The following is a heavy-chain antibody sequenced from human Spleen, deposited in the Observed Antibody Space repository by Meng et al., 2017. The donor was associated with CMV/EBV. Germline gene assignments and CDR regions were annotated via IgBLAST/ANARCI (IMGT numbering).Heavy chain of an antibody. D-gene: IGHD2-2*01. CDR1: GGSFSGYY. J-gene: IGHJ4*01. CDR2: INHSGST. CDR3: AREPAAAVRGGRTFDY. V-gene: IGHV4-34*01. Sequence: SETLSLTCAVYGGSFSGYYWSWIRQPPGKGLEWIGEINHSGSTNYNPSLKSRVTISVDTSKNQFSLKLSSVTATDTAVYYCAREPAAAVRGGRTFDYWGQGALVTVSS.